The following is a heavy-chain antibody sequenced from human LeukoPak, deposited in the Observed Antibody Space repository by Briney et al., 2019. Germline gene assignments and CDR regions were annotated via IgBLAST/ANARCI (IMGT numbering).Heavy chain of an antibody. J-gene: IGHJ4*02. Sequence: GGSPRLSCEGSGFTFSFYSMNWVRQAPGKGLEWVSSISSRSTYIYYADSVKGRFTISRDNAKNSLYLQMNSLRAEDMAVYYCAKDLGLRGIYGPRGGKTIDYWGQGTLVTVSS. CDR2: ISSRSTYI. CDR3: AKDLGLRGIYGPRGGKTIDY. CDR1: GFTFSFYS. V-gene: IGHV3-21*01. D-gene: IGHD2-21*01.